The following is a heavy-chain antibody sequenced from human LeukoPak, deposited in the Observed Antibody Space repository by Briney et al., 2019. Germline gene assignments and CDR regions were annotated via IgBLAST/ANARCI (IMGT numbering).Heavy chain of an antibody. J-gene: IGHJ6*03. V-gene: IGHV3-23*01. CDR2: ISDSGGST. CDR1: GFTFSSYA. D-gene: IGHD1-1*01. CDR3: ARSPHNWNGEDYYYYMDV. Sequence: GGSLRLSCAASGFTFSSYAMNWVRRAPGKGLEWVSVISDSGGSTYYTDSVKGRFTISRDNSKNTLYLQMNSLRAEDTAVYYCARSPHNWNGEDYYYYMDVWGKGTTVTVSS.